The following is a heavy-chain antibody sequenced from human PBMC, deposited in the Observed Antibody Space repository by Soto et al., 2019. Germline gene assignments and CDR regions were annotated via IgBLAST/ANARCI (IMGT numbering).Heavy chain of an antibody. CDR1: GDSMTSSSYY. Sequence: QLQLQEPGPGLVKPSETLSLTCTVSGDSMTSSSYYWGWIRQPPGKGLEWIGSIYYSERTSYNSGSTYYSPSLKNRVTLSGDTSKSQFSLKLSSVTAADTAVYYCARNTRTQFAPWGQGTLDTVSS. J-gene: IGHJ5*02. V-gene: IGHV4-39*01. CDR2: IYYSERTSYNSGST. CDR3: ARNTRTQFAP.